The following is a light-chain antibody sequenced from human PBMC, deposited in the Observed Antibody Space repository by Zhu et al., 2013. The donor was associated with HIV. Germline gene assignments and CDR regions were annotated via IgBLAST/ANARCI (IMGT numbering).Light chain of an antibody. CDR1: NSNIGSNT. CDR3: QSYDARLSAVV. CDR2: GND. V-gene: IGLV1-44*01. Sequence: QSVLTQPPSASGTPGQRVTISCSGSNSNIGSNTVNWYLHLPGAAPKVLIHGNDQRPSGVPDRFSGSKSGTSASLATSGLQAEDEADYYCQSYDARLSAVVFGGGTKLTVL. J-gene: IGLJ2*01.